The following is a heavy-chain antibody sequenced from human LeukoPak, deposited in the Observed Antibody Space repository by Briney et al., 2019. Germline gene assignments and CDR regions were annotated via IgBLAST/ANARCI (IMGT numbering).Heavy chain of an antibody. Sequence: PSETLSLTCTVSNGSVRSYYWSWVRQSPGKGLEWIGYIYYNGSTNYNPSLKSRVTISIHTSRNQFSLMLSSVTAADTAMYYCARYYDRTGFDYWGQGTLVTVSS. CDR1: NGSVRSYY. CDR3: ARYYDRTGFDY. J-gene: IGHJ4*02. D-gene: IGHD3-16*01. V-gene: IGHV4-59*08. CDR2: IYYNGST.